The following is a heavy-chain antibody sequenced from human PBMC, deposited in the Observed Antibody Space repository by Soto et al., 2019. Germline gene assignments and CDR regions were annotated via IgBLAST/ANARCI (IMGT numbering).Heavy chain of an antibody. V-gene: IGHV3-21*06. J-gene: IGHJ5*02. CDR3: TRGASVTDCWSS. D-gene: IGHD2-21*02. Sequence: GGSLRLSCAASGFTFSSYSMNWVRQAPGKGLEWVSFISTSGGYINYADSVKGRFIISRDNDKNSVYLQMNSLRAEDTAVYYCTRGASVTDCWSSWGQGTLVTVSS. CDR2: ISTSGGYI. CDR1: GFTFSSYS.